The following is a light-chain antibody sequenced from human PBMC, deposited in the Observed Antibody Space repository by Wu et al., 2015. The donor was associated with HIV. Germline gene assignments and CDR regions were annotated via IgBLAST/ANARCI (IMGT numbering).Light chain of an antibody. CDR3: QQYDIWPPYT. J-gene: IGKJ2*01. Sequence: DIQMTQSPSSLSASVGDRVTITCRASQGISNFLAWYQQKPGKPPKVLIYAASTLQSGVPSRFSASGSGTEFTLTISSLQSEDFAVYYCQQYDIWPPYTFGQGTKLEIK. CDR2: AAS. CDR1: QGISNF. V-gene: IGKV1-27*01.